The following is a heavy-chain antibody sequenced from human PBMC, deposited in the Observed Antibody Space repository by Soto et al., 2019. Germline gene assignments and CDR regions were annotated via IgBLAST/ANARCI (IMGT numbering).Heavy chain of an antibody. Sequence: EVQLLESGGGLVQPGGSLRLSCAASGFTFSSYAMSWVRQAPGKGLEWVSGISGSGGSIYYADSVKGRFTISRDNSKNTLYLQMNSLRAEDTAVYYCAKDPVPGLTVTTSVWFDPWGQGTLVTVSS. V-gene: IGHV3-23*01. D-gene: IGHD4-17*01. CDR1: GFTFSSYA. J-gene: IGHJ5*02. CDR3: AKDPVPGLTVTTSVWFDP. CDR2: ISGSGGSI.